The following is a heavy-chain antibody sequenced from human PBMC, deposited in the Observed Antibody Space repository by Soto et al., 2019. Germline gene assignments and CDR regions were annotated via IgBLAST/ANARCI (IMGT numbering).Heavy chain of an antibody. D-gene: IGHD2-2*01. Sequence: GGSLRLSCAASGFTFSSYGMHWVRQAPGKGLEWVAVIWYDGSNKYYADSVKGRFTISRDNSKNTLYLQMNSLRAEDTAVYYCARDGGGIDVVAPTGFDYWGQGTLVTVSS. CDR2: IWYDGSNK. V-gene: IGHV3-33*01. CDR1: GFTFSSYG. CDR3: ARDGGGIDVVAPTGFDY. J-gene: IGHJ4*02.